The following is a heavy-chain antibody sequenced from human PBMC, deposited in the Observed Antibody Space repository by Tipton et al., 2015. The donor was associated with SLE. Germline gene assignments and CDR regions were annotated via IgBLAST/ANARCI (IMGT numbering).Heavy chain of an antibody. CDR1: GGSFSDYY. Sequence: TLSLTCAVYGGSFSDYYWSWIRQPPGKGLEWIGEINHSGSTTYNPSLKSRVTISVDTSKNQFSLKLSSVTAADTSVYYCARARDYWGQGTLVTVSS. CDR3: ARARDY. CDR2: INHSGST. V-gene: IGHV4-34*01. J-gene: IGHJ4*02.